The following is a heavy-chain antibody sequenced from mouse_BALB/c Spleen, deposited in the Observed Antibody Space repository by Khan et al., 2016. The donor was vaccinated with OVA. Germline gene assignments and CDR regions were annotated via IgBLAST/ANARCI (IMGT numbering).Heavy chain of an antibody. J-gene: IGHJ4*01. CDR1: GYTFTSYW. CDR2: ISPGSGST. D-gene: IGHD1-1*02. CDR3: ASCNAYNYGFDARDY. V-gene: IGHV1S41*01. Sequence: DLVKPGASVKLSCKASGYTFTSYWINWIKQRPGQGLELVGHISPGSGSTDYHDMFTVKSTMSVDTASTTAYLQLSSLSSEDSAVSCWASCNAYNYGFDARDYWGQGTSVTVSS.